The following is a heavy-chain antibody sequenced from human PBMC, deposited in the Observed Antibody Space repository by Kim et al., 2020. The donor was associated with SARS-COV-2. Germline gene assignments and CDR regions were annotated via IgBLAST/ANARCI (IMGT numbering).Heavy chain of an antibody. V-gene: IGHV1-2*02. J-gene: IGHJ3*02. CDR2: INPNSGGT. CDR3: ASYHSDYGGNSKDAFDI. CDR1: GYTFTGYY. Sequence: ASVKVSCKASGYTFTGYYMHWVRQAPGQGLEWMGWINPNSGGTNYAQKFQGRVTMTRDTSISTAYMELSRLRSDDTAVYYCASYHSDYGGNSKDAFDIWGQGTMVTVSS. D-gene: IGHD4-17*01.